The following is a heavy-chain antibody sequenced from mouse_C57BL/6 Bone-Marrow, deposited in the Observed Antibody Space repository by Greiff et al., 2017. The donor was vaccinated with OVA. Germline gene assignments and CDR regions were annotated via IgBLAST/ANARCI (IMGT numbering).Heavy chain of an antibody. Sequence: EVQGVESGGGLVQSGRSLRLSCATSGFTFSDFYMEWVRQAPGKGLEWIAASRNKANDYTTEYSASVKGRFIVSRDTSQSILYLQMNALRAEDTAIYYCARETGTGFDYWGQGTTLTVSS. CDR1: GFTFSDFY. J-gene: IGHJ2*01. D-gene: IGHD4-1*01. CDR3: ARETGTGFDY. V-gene: IGHV7-1*01. CDR2: SRNKANDYTT.